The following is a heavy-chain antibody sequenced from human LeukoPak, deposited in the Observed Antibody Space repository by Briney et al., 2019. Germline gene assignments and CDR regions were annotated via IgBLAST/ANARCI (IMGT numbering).Heavy chain of an antibody. CDR2: IYSDGKT. CDR3: ANRMTF. J-gene: IGHJ4*02. D-gene: IGHD1-14*01. V-gene: IGHV3-53*04. CDR1: GVTVSRYY. Sequence: GGSLRLSCAASGVTVSRYYMRWVRQAPGKGREWVSVIYSDGKTYYADSVKGRFTISRHNSKNPISLQMDSLRTEDTAIYYCANRMTFGGQGTLVTVSS.